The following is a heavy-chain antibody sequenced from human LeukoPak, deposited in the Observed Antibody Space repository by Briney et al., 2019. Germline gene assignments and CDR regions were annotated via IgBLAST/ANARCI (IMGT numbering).Heavy chain of an antibody. D-gene: IGHD3-22*01. CDR2: IKSDGSIT. J-gene: IGHJ4*02. V-gene: IGHV3-74*01. CDR1: GFTFSSYW. Sequence: PGGSLRLSCAASGFTFSSYWMHWVRQGPGRGLQWVARIKSDGSITDYADSVKGRFTISRDTAQNTLFLLLDSLRVEDTAMYYCAREPGGYYDSSGFLDDWGQGTLVTVSS. CDR3: AREPGGYYDSSGFLDD.